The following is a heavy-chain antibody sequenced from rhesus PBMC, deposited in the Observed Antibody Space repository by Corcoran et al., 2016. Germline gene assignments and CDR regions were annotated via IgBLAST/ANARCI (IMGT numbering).Heavy chain of an antibody. D-gene: IGHD6-13*01. Sequence: EVQLVESGGGLVQPGGSLRLSCAASGFTFSAYGMSWVRQAPGKGLEWVSYISNGGGSTYYAESVRGRFTISRENSKNTLSLQMNSLRLEDTAVYYCAKEGAAGYWYFDLWGHGTPITISS. CDR2: ISNGGGST. V-gene: IGHV3S5*01. CDR1: GFTFSAYG. CDR3: AKEGAAGYWYFDL. J-gene: IGHJ2*01.